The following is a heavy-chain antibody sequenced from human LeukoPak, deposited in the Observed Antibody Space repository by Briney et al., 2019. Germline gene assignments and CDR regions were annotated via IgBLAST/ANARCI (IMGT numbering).Heavy chain of an antibody. CDR3: AKDRGGGGFNFFDF. J-gene: IGHJ4*02. D-gene: IGHD3-10*01. V-gene: IGHV3-9*01. Sequence: GGSLRLSCAASGFNFGGYAMHWVRQAPGKGLEWVSRITWNSDNRVYADSVQGRFAISRDNPKDSLFLQMNSLRAEDTAFYYCAKDRGGGGFNFFDFWGQGTLVTVSS. CDR1: GFNFGGYA. CDR2: ITWNSDNR.